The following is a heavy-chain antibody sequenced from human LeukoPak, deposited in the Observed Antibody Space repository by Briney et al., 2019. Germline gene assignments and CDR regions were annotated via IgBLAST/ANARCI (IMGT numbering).Heavy chain of an antibody. CDR2: ISWNSGSV. CDR3: AGTWIQLWYYFDY. J-gene: IGHJ4*02. CDR1: GFTFDDYA. D-gene: IGHD5-18*01. V-gene: IGHV3-9*01. Sequence: GRSLRLSCAASGFTFDDYAMHWVRQAPGKGLEWVSGISWNSGSVGYADSVKGRFTISRDNAKNSLYLQMNSLRAEDTALYYCAGTWIQLWYYFDYWGQGTLVTVSS.